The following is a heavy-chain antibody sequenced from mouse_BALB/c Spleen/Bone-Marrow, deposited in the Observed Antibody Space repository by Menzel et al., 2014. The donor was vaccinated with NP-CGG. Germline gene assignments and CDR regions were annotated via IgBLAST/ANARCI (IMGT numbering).Heavy chain of an antibody. J-gene: IGHJ3*01. CDR3: ARNGDAWFAY. D-gene: IGHD3-3*01. Sequence: VQVVESGPGLVQPSQSLSITCTVSGFSLTSYGVHWVRQSPGKGLDWLGVIWSGGSTDYNAAFISRLSIIKDNSKSQVFFKMNSLQANDTAIYYCARNGDAWFAYWGQGTLVTVSA. CDR2: IWSGGST. V-gene: IGHV2-2*02. CDR1: GFSLTSYG.